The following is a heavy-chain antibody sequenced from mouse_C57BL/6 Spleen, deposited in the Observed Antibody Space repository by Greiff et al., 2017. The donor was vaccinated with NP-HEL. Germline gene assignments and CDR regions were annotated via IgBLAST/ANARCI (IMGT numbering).Heavy chain of an antibody. D-gene: IGHD2-4*01. Sequence: EVKLQESGPGLVKPSQSLSLTCSVTGYSITSGYYWNWIRQFPGNKLEWMGYISYDGSNNYNPSLKNRISITRDTSKNQFFLKLNSVTTEDTATYYCARMVYDYPDYWGQGTTLTVSS. V-gene: IGHV3-6*01. CDR3: ARMVYDYPDY. J-gene: IGHJ2*01. CDR2: ISYDGSN. CDR1: GYSITSGYY.